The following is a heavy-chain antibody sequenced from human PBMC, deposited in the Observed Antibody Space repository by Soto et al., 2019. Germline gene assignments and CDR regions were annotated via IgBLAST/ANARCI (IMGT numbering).Heavy chain of an antibody. CDR1: GFTVSSNY. CDR3: ARGPAPTVPPMRDAFDI. V-gene: IGHV3-53*01. Sequence: EVQLVESGGGLIQPGGSLRLSCAASGFTVSSNYMSWVRQAPGKGLEWVSVIYSGGSTYYADSVKGRFTISRDNSKNALYLQMNSLRAEDTAVYYCARGPAPTVPPMRDAFDIWGQGTMVTVTS. D-gene: IGHD2-2*01. CDR2: IYSGGST. J-gene: IGHJ3*02.